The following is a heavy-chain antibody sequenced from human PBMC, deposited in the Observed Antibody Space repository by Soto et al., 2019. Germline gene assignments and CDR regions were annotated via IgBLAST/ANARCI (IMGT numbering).Heavy chain of an antibody. CDR3: ARESYYYDSSGYRMIDY. D-gene: IGHD3-22*01. CDR1: GGSISSSNW. Sequence: TLSLTCAVSGGSISSSNWWRWVRQPPGKGLEWIGEIYNSGSTNYNPSLKSRVTISVDKSKNQFSLKLSSVTAADTAVYYCARESYYYDSSGYRMIDYWGQGTLVTVSS. J-gene: IGHJ4*02. V-gene: IGHV4-4*02. CDR2: IYNSGST.